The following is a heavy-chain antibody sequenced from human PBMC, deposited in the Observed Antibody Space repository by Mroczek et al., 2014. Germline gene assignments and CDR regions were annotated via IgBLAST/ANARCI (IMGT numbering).Heavy chain of an antibody. Sequence: QVQLQESGPGLVKPSEALSLTCSVSGGSISSSSYYWGWIRQSPGKGLEWIGSIYYSGFTQYNPSLKSRATISVDTSKNHFSLKLSSVTAADTAVYFCARQYGDYAQDFDYWGQGTLVTVSS. CDR1: GGSISSSSYY. CDR3: ARQYGDYAQDFDY. J-gene: IGHJ4*02. V-gene: IGHV4-39*01. CDR2: IYYSGFT. D-gene: IGHD4-17*01.